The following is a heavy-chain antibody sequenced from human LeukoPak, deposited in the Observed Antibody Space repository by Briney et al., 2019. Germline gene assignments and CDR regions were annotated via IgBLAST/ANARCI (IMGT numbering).Heavy chain of an antibody. J-gene: IGHJ4*02. CDR2: ISSSGSTI. D-gene: IGHD2-21*02. CDR3: AKDSLYCGGDCYPYYFDY. V-gene: IGHV3-48*03. Sequence: GGSLRLSCAASGFTFSSYEMNWVRQAPGKGLEWVSYISSSGSTIYYADSVKGRFTISRDNAKNSLYLQMNSLRAEDTAVYYCAKDSLYCGGDCYPYYFDYWGQGTLVTVSS. CDR1: GFTFSSYE.